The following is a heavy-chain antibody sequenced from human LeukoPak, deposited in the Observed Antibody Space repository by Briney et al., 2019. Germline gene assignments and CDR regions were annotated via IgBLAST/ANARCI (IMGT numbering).Heavy chain of an antibody. V-gene: IGHV4-38-2*01. CDR2: IYHSGST. D-gene: IGHD3-22*01. CDR3: ASSSGSDYYYYMDV. CDR1: GYSIRSGYY. J-gene: IGHJ6*03. Sequence: TSETLSLTCDVSGYSIRSGYYWGWIREPPGKGLEWIGSIYHSGSTYYNPSLKSRVTISVDTSKDQFSLKLSSVTAADTAVYYCASSSGSDYYYYMDVWGKGTTVTVSS.